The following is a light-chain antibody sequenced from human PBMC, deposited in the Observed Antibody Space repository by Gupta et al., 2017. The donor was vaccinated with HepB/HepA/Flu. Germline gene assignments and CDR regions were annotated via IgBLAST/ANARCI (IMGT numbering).Light chain of an antibody. CDR3: HEDYKRART. J-gene: IGKJ4*01. V-gene: IGKV3-15*01. Sequence: EIVMTQSPATLSVSPGDRATLSCRASQNINNNLAWYQQKPGQPPRLLIYDASTGATGIPARFSGSGSGTEFTLTISSLQSEDFAVYYCHEDYKRARTFGGGTKVEIK. CDR1: QNINNN. CDR2: DAS.